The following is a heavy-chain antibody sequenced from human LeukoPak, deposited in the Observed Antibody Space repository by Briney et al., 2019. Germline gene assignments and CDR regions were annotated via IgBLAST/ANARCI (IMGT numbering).Heavy chain of an antibody. CDR3: AKGSF. J-gene: IGHJ4*02. CDR1: GFTFSSSV. CDR2: ISNSGSIT. V-gene: IGHV3-23*01. Sequence: GGSLRLSFEASGFTFSSSVMSWVRQAPGKGLEWVSGISNSGSITYYADSVKGRFTISRDNSKNMLYLQMNSLRAEDTAVYYCAKGSFWGQGTLVTVSS.